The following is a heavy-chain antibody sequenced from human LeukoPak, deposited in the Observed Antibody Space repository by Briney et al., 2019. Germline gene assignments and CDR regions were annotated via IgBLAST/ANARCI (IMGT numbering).Heavy chain of an antibody. Sequence: ASVKVSCKASGYTFTSYDINWVRQATGQGLEWMGWMNPNSGNTVYAQKFQGRVNMTSNTSISTAYMELSSMRSEDKAVYYCARERKTYYYDSSGYYSSRRVDYWGQGTLVTVSS. V-gene: IGHV1-8*01. CDR1: GYTFTSYD. CDR2: MNPNSGNT. CDR3: ARERKTYYYDSSGYYSSRRVDY. D-gene: IGHD3-22*01. J-gene: IGHJ4*02.